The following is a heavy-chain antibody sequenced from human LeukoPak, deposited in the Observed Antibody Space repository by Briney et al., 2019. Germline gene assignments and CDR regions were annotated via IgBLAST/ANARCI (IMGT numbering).Heavy chain of an antibody. CDR3: ARYLSPYYYDSSGSIDY. Sequence: SETLSLTCTVSGGSISSSSYYWGWIRQPPGKGLEWIGSICYSGSTYYNPSLKSRVTISVDTSKNQFSLKLSSVTAADTAVYYCARYLSPYYYDSSGSIDYWGQGTLVTVSS. CDR1: GGSISSSSYY. J-gene: IGHJ4*02. D-gene: IGHD3-22*01. V-gene: IGHV4-39*01. CDR2: ICYSGST.